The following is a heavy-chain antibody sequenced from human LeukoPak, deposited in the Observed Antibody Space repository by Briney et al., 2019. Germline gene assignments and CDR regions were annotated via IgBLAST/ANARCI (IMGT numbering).Heavy chain of an antibody. Sequence: AASVKVSCKASGYTFTGYYMHWVRQAPGQGLEWMGWINPNSGGTNYAQKFQGRVTMTRDTSISTAYMELSRLRSDDTAVYYCARALYDILTDNWFDPWGQGTLVTVSS. CDR1: GYTFTGYY. J-gene: IGHJ5*02. V-gene: IGHV1-2*02. CDR3: ARALYDILTDNWFDP. D-gene: IGHD3-9*01. CDR2: INPNSGGT.